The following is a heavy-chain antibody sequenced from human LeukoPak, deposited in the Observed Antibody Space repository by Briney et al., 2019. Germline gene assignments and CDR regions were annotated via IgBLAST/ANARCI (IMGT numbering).Heavy chain of an antibody. CDR1: GFTFSSYW. D-gene: IGHD2-2*01. J-gene: IGHJ5*02. V-gene: IGHV3-74*01. CDR3: ARDPYYCSSTSCYGGWFDP. Sequence: WGSLRLSCAASGFTFSSYWMHWVRQAPGKGLVWVSRINSDGSSTIYADSVKGRFTISRGNAKNTLYLQMNSLRAEDTAVYYCARDPYYCSSTSCYGGWFDPWGQGTLVTVSS. CDR2: INSDGSST.